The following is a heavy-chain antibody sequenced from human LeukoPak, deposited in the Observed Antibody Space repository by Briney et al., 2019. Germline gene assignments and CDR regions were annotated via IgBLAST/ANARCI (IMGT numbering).Heavy chain of an antibody. CDR2: ISAYNGNT. Sequence: ASVKVSCKASGYTFTSYGFNWVRQAPGQGLEWMGWISAYNGNTYYIQRLQGRVTMTTDPSTSTAYMELSSLRFEDTAVYYCARADCSGGSCSYWGQYYFDYWGQGTLVTVSS. J-gene: IGHJ4*02. CDR3: ARADCSGGSCSYWGQYYFDY. CDR1: GYTFTSYG. V-gene: IGHV1-18*01. D-gene: IGHD2-15*01.